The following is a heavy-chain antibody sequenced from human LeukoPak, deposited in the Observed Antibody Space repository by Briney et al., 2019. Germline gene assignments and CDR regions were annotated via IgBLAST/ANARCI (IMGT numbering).Heavy chain of an antibody. J-gene: IGHJ4*02. Sequence: SETLSLTCNVSGASINSYRWNWIRQPPGKGLEWIGYISYDGKTNYNPSLKSRLTLSVDTSKNQFSLNLNSVTAADTARYYCAKGYYKPFDCWGQGTLFPVTS. CDR2: ISYDGKT. V-gene: IGHV4-59*01. CDR1: GASINSYR. D-gene: IGHD1-26*01. CDR3: AKGYYKPFDC.